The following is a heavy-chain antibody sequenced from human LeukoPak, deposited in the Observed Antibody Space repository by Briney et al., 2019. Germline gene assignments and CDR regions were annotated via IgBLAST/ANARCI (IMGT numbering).Heavy chain of an antibody. CDR2: INYSGST. V-gene: IGHV4-59*06. D-gene: IGHD4-17*01. CDR1: GGSIRSYY. CDR3: ARGGGYGDLDY. J-gene: IGHJ4*02. Sequence: SETLSLTCTVSGGSIRSYYWSWIRQPPGKGLEWIGYINYSGSTYYNPSLKSRVTISVDTSKNQFSLKLSSVTAADTAVYYCARGGGYGDLDYWGQGTLVTVSS.